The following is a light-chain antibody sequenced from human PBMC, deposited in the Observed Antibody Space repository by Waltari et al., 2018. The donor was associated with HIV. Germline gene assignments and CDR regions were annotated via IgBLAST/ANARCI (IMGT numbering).Light chain of an antibody. Sequence: QSALTQPASVSGSPGQSLTISSTGTSRAVGGYKYGTWYQQHPGKAPKLMIFDVSNRPSGVSNRFSGSKSGNTASLTISGLQAEDEAHYFCSSYSSSTALVVFGGGTKVTVL. CDR3: SSYSSSTALVV. CDR2: DVS. V-gene: IGLV2-14*03. CDR1: SRAVGGYKY. J-gene: IGLJ2*01.